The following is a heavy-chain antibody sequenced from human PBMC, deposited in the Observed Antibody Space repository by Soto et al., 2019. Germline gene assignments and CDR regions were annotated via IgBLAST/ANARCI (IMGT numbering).Heavy chain of an antibody. J-gene: IGHJ4*02. Sequence: QVQLQESGPGLVKPSETLSLTCTVSGGSISSYYWSWIRQPPGKGLEWIGYIYYSGSTNYNPSLTSRVTISVATSKNQFALKLSSVTAADTAVYYCAGGVAGRDSGGYYYGFVDYWGQGTLVTVSS. CDR2: IYYSGST. V-gene: IGHV4-59*01. D-gene: IGHD3-22*01. CDR3: AGGVAGRDSGGYYYGFVDY. CDR1: GGSISSYY.